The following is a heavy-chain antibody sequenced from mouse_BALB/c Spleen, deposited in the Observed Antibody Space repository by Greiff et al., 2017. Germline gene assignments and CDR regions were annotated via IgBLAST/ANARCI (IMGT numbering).Heavy chain of an antibody. CDR1: GFTFSSYA. Sequence: DVMLVESGGGLVKPGGSLKLSCAASGFTFSSYAMSWVRQTPEKRLEWVASISSGGSTYYPDSVKGRFTISRDNARNILYLQMSSLRSEDTAMYYCARRPYGNGYAMDYWGQGTSVTVSS. CDR3: ARRPYGNGYAMDY. CDR2: ISSGGST. V-gene: IGHV5-6-5*01. D-gene: IGHD2-1*01. J-gene: IGHJ4*01.